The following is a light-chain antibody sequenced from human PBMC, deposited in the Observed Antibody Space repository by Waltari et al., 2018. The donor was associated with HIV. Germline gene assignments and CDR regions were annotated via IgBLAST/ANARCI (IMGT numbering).Light chain of an antibody. CDR1: SSKIGAGFD. CDR2: GDT. CDR3: QSYDSGLSVV. J-gene: IGLJ3*02. V-gene: IGLV1-40*01. Sequence: QSVLTQPPSVSGAPGQRVTISCTGNSSKIGAGFDVHWYQQLPETAPKLLIYGDTNRPSGVPDRFSGSKSGTSASLAITGLQAEDEADYYCQSYDSGLSVVFGGGTKLTVL.